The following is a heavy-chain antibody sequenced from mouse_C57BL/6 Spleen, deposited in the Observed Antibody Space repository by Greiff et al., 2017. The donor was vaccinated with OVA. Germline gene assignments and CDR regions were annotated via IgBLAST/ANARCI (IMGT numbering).Heavy chain of an antibody. CDR1: GFSLTSYA. CDR2: IWTGGGT. Sequence: VQLKESGPGLVAPSQSLSITCTVSGFSLTSYAISWVRQPPGKGLEWLGVIWTGGGTNYNSALKSRLSISKDNSKSQVFLKMNSLQTDDTARYYFARNYYGSSPYAMDYWGQGTSVTVSS. CDR3: ARNYYGSSPYAMDY. J-gene: IGHJ4*01. V-gene: IGHV2-9-1*01. D-gene: IGHD1-1*01.